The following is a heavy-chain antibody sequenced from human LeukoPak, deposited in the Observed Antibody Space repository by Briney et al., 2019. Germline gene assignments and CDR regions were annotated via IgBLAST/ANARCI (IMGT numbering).Heavy chain of an antibody. CDR2: IYYSGST. D-gene: IGHD6-6*01. V-gene: IGHV4-59*01. CDR1: GDSISSYY. J-gene: IGHJ2*01. CDR3: ARRRQLGSYWYFDL. Sequence: PETLSLTCTVSGDSISSYYWSWIRQPPGKGLEWIGYIYYSGSTYYNPSLKSRVTISVDTSKNQFSLNLSSVTAADTAVYYCARRRQLGSYWYFDLWGRGTLVTVSS.